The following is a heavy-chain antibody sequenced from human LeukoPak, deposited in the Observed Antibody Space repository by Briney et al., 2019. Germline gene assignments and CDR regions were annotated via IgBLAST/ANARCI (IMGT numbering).Heavy chain of an antibody. CDR2: IYYSGSS. V-gene: IGHV4-39*01. CDR3: ARHRSGWLQSSFDY. D-gene: IGHD5-24*01. J-gene: IGHJ4*02. CDR1: GGSICSSSSY. Sequence: SETLSLTCSVPGGSICSSSSYWGWIRQPPGKGLEWIGSIYYSGSSFDNPALKSRVTISVDTSKNQFSLKLSSVTAADTAVYYCARHRSGWLQSSFDYWGQGTLVTVSS.